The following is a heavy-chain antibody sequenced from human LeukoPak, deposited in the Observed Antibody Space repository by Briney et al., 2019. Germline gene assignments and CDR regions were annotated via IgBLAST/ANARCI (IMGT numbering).Heavy chain of an antibody. J-gene: IGHJ4*02. V-gene: IGHV5-51*01. CDR3: ARSYGYAFDY. D-gene: IGHD3-16*01. CDR2: IYPGDSDT. CDR1: GYXFTSDW. Sequence: GESLKISCNGSGYXFTSDWIAWVRQMPGKGLEWMGIIYPGDSDTKYSPSFGGQVTISVDKSISTAYLQWSSLTASDTAMYYCARSYGYAFDYWGQGTLVTVSS.